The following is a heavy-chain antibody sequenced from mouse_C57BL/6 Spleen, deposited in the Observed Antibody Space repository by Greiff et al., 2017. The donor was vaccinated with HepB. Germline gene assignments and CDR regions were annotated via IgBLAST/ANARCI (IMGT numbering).Heavy chain of an antibody. D-gene: IGHD2-4*01. CDR3: AGGGYDYLFDY. Sequence: EVMLVESGGDLVKPGGSLKLSCAASGFTFSSYGMSWVRQTPDKRLEWVATISSGGSYTYYPDSVKGRFTISRDNAKNTLYLQMSSLKSEDTAMYYCAGGGYDYLFDYWGQGTTLTVSS. CDR1: GFTFSSYG. CDR2: ISSGGSYT. V-gene: IGHV5-6*02. J-gene: IGHJ2*01.